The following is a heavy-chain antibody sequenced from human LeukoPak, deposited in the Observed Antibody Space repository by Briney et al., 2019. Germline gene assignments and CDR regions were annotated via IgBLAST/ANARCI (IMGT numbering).Heavy chain of an antibody. D-gene: IGHD6-13*01. CDR2: ISSSSSYI. V-gene: IGHV3-21*01. CDR3: ARRIAAAGTSWYFDL. CDR1: GFTFSSYS. Sequence: GSLRLSCAASGFTFSSYSMNWVRQAPGKGLEWVSSISSSSSYIYYADSVKGRFTISRDNAKNSLYLQMNSLRAEDTAVYYYARRIAAAGTSWYFDLWGRGTLVTVSS. J-gene: IGHJ2*01.